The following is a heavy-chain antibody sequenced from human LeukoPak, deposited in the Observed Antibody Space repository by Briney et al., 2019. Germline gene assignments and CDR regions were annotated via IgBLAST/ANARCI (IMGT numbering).Heavy chain of an antibody. D-gene: IGHD6-13*01. CDR3: ARAYSSSWNYYFDY. Sequence: QPGGSLRLSCAASGFTFSNYEMNWVRQAPGKGLECVSYLSSSGSTIYYADSVKGRFTISRDNAKNSLYLQMNSLRAEDTAVYYCARAYSSSWNYYFDYWGQGTLVTVSS. CDR1: GFTFSNYE. J-gene: IGHJ4*02. CDR2: LSSSGSTI. V-gene: IGHV3-48*03.